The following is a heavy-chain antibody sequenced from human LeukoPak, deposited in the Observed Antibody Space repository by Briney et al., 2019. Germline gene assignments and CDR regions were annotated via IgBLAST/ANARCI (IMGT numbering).Heavy chain of an antibody. Sequence: GGSLRLSCVGSGFNFDDYAMNWVRQVPGKGLESVSYMSRSGNIIYYADSVKGRFTISRDNAKNSLYLQMNSLRVEDTGVYYCARDVYYGSGSPRLDYWGQGTLVTVSS. D-gene: IGHD3-10*01. CDR1: GFNFDDYA. CDR2: MSRSGNII. J-gene: IGHJ4*02. V-gene: IGHV3-48*01. CDR3: ARDVYYGSGSPRLDY.